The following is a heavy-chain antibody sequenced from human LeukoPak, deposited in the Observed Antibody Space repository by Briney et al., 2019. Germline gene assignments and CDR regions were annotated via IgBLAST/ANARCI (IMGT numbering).Heavy chain of an antibody. V-gene: IGHV4-59*08. Sequence: PSETLSLTCTVSGGSISSYYWSWIPQPPGKGLEWIGYIYYSGSTNYNPSLKSRVTISVDTSKNQFSLKLSSVTAADTAVYYCARHDYLDYYGSGSYDYWGQGTLVTVSS. CDR2: IYYSGST. J-gene: IGHJ4*02. CDR1: GGSISSYY. CDR3: ARHDYLDYYGSGSYDY. D-gene: IGHD3-10*01.